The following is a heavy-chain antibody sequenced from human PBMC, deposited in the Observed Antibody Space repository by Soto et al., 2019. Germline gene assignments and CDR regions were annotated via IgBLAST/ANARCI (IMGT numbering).Heavy chain of an antibody. CDR1: GGSISSYY. D-gene: IGHD3-10*01. Sequence: QVQLQESGPGLVKPSETLSLTCTVSGGSISSYYWSWIRQPPGKGLEWIGYIYYSGSTNYNPSLKSRVTISVDTSKNQFSLKLSSVTAADTAVYYCARQLWFGGPRWFDPWGQGTLVTVSS. J-gene: IGHJ5*02. CDR2: IYYSGST. V-gene: IGHV4-59*08. CDR3: ARQLWFGGPRWFDP.